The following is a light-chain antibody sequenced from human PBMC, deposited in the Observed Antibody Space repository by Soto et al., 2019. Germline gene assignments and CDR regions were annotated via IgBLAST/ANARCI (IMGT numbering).Light chain of an antibody. CDR2: KAS. Sequence: DIQMTQSPSTLSASVGDRVTITCRASESISRWLAWYQQRPGKAPKLLIYKASSLESGVPSRFSGSGSGTEFILTINSLQPDDFATYCCQHYGGMWAFGQGTKVDI. J-gene: IGKJ1*01. CDR3: QHYGGMWA. V-gene: IGKV1-5*03. CDR1: ESISRW.